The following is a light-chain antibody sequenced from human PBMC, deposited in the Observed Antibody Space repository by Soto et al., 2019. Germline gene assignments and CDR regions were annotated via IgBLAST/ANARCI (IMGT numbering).Light chain of an antibody. J-gene: IGLJ2*01. V-gene: IGLV2-14*03. Sequence: QSVLTQPASVSGSPGQSFTIFCTGTSSDIGAYNFVSWYQQHPGKAPKLMLYDVNIRPSGVSNRFSGSKSGNTASLTISGLQAEDEADYYCTSWTTSTTMIFGGGTKVTVL. CDR1: SSDIGAYNF. CDR2: DVN. CDR3: TSWTTSTTMI.